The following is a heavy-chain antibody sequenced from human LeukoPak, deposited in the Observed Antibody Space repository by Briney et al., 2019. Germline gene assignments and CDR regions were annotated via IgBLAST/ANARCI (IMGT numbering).Heavy chain of an antibody. V-gene: IGHV4-59*01. Sequence: PSETLSLTCTVSGGSFSSSYWSWIRQPPGKGLEWIGYIYYSGSTNYNPSLKSRVTISVDTSKNQFSLKLSSVTAADTAVYYCARATAYYCIDQWGQGTLVTVSS. J-gene: IGHJ4*02. CDR3: ARATAYYCIDQ. CDR2: IYYSGST. CDR1: GGSFSSSY. D-gene: IGHD2-21*01.